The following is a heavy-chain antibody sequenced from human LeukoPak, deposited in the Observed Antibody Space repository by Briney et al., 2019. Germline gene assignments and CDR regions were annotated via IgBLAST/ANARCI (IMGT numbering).Heavy chain of an antibody. V-gene: IGHV4-59*01. CDR1: GGSISSYY. CDR2: IYYSGST. D-gene: IGHD4-17*01. J-gene: IGHJ4*02. CDR3: ARALTDYGDYEDYFDY. Sequence: PSETLSLTCTVSGGSISSYYWSWIRQPPGKGLEWIGYIYYSGSTNYNPSLKSRVTISVDTSKNQFSLKLSSVTAADTAVYYRARALTDYGDYEDYFDYWGQGTLVTVSS.